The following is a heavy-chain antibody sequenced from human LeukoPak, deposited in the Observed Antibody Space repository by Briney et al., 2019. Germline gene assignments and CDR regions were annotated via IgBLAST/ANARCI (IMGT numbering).Heavy chain of an antibody. D-gene: IGHD2-2*01. J-gene: IGHJ5*02. CDR3: ARDCSSTSCYATGGFDP. CDR1: GYTFTSYD. CDR2: IIPILGIA. Sequence: SVKVSCKASGYTFTSYDINWVRQATGQGLEWMGRIIPILGIANYAQKFQGRVTITADKSTSTAYMELSSLRSEDTAVYYCARDCSSTSCYATGGFDPWGQGTLVTVSS. V-gene: IGHV1-69*04.